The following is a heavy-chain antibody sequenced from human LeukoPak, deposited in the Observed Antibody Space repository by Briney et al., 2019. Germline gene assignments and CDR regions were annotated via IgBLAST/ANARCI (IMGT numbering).Heavy chain of an antibody. CDR3: ARSISYGSGSYYRQSYYYMDV. CDR1: GGSISSGSYY. Sequence: SQTLSLTCTVSGGSISSGSYYWGWIRQPAGKGLEWIGRIYTSGSTNYNPSLKSRVTMSVDTSKNQFSLKLSSVTAADTAVYYCARSISYGSGSYYRQSYYYMDVWGKGTTVTISS. D-gene: IGHD3-10*01. CDR2: IYTSGST. J-gene: IGHJ6*03. V-gene: IGHV4-61*02.